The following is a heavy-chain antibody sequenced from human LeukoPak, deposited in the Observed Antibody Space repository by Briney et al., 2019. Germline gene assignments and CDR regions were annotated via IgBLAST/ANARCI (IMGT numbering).Heavy chain of an antibody. V-gene: IGHV3-7*01. Sequence: GGSLRLSCAASGFTFSSYAMSWVRQAPGKGLEWVANIKQDGSEKYYVDSVKGRFTISRDNAKNSLYLQMNSLRAEDTAVYYCARENGDGYNLYYYYGMDVWGQGTTVTVSS. CDR3: ARENGDGYNLYYYYGMDV. J-gene: IGHJ6*02. D-gene: IGHD5-24*01. CDR2: IKQDGSEK. CDR1: GFTFSSYA.